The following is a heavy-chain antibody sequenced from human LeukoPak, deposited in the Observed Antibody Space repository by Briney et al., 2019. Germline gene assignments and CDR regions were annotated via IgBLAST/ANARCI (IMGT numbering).Heavy chain of an antibody. Sequence: ASVKVSCKASGYTFTGYYMHWVRQAPGQGLEWMGWINPNSGGTNYAQKFQGRVTMTRDTSISTAYMELSRLRSDDTAVYFCAREFESGAVDFYYMDVWGKGTTVTVSS. CDR3: AREFESGAVDFYYMDV. CDR2: INPNSGGT. V-gene: IGHV1-2*02. CDR1: GYTFTGYY. J-gene: IGHJ6*03. D-gene: IGHD1-26*01.